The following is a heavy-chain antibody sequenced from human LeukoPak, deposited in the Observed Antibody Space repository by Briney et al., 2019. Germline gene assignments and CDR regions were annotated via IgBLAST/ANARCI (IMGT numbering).Heavy chain of an antibody. CDR1: GFTFDDYA. CDR3: AKDGNGYYYYYYMDV. Sequence: RTGGSLRLSCAASGFTFDDYAMHWVRQAPGKGLEWVSLISWDGGSTYYADSVKGRFTISRDNSKNSLYLQMNSLRAEDTALYYCAKDGNGYYYYYYMDVWGKGTTVTVPS. CDR2: ISWDGGST. J-gene: IGHJ6*03. V-gene: IGHV3-43D*03.